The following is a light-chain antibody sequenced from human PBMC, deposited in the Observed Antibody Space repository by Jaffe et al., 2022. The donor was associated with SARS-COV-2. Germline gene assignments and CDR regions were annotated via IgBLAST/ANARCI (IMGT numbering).Light chain of an antibody. V-gene: IGLV2-23*01. CDR1: SSDVGSYNL. CDR3: CSYAGRSTLVV. Sequence: QSALTQPASVSGSPGQSITISCTGTSSDVGSYNLVSWYQQHPGKAPKLMIYEGNKRPSGVSNRFSGSKSGNTASLTISGLQAEDEADYYCCSYAGRSTLVVFGGGTKLTVL. J-gene: IGLJ2*01. CDR2: EGN.